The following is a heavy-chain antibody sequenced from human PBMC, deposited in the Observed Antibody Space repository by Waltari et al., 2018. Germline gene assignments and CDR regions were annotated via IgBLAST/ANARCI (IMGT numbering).Heavy chain of an antibody. D-gene: IGHD2-21*01. Sequence: QVQLQESGPGLVKPSETLSLTCPVSGGSISSSYWSWIRQPPGKGLEWIGYIYTSGSTNYNPSLKSRVTISVDTSKNQFSLKLSSVTAADTAVYYCARGLAYCGGDCFNFDYWGQGTLVTVSS. J-gene: IGHJ4*02. CDR2: IYTSGST. V-gene: IGHV4-4*09. CDR3: ARGLAYCGGDCFNFDY. CDR1: GGSISSSY.